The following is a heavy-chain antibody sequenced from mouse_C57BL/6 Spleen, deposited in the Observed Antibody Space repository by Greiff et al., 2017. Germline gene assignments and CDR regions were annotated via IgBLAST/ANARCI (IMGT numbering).Heavy chain of an antibody. CDR3: ARSCLLLDY. Sequence: VQLQQSGAELARPGASVKMSCKASGYTFTSYTMHWVKQRPGQGLEWIGYINPSSGYTKYNQKFKDKATLAADKSSSTAYMQLSSLTSEDSAVCYSARSCLLLDYWGQGTTLTVSS. V-gene: IGHV1-4*01. CDR1: GYTFTSYT. D-gene: IGHD2-10*01. CDR2: INPSSGYT. J-gene: IGHJ2*01.